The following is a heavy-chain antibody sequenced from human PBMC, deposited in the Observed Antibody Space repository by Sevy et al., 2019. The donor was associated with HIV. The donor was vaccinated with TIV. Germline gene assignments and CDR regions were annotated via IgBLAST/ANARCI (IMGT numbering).Heavy chain of an antibody. Sequence: SETLSLTCTVSGGSVSSGSYYWSWIRKPPGKGLEWIGYLYYSGSTNYHPSLKSRVTITVDTSKTQFSLKLSSVTAADTAVSYCASVRRVAADDWEYFDYWGQGILVTVSS. J-gene: IGHJ4*02. CDR1: GGSVSSGSYY. V-gene: IGHV4-61*01. CDR2: LYYSGST. D-gene: IGHD6-25*01. CDR3: ASVRRVAADDWEYFDY.